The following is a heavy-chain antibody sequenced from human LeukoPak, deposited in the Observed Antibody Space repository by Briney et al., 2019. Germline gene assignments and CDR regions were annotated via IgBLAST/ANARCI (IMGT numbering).Heavy chain of an antibody. CDR3: ARGIVVVPAAIDAFDI. Sequence: GASVKVSCKASGGTFSSYTISWVRQAPGQGLEGMGRIIPILGIANYAQKFQGRVTITADNSTSTASMELSSLRSEDTAVYYCARGIVVVPAAIDAFDIWGQGTMVTVSS. V-gene: IGHV1-69*02. CDR2: IIPILGIA. CDR1: GGTFSSYT. J-gene: IGHJ3*02. D-gene: IGHD2-2*01.